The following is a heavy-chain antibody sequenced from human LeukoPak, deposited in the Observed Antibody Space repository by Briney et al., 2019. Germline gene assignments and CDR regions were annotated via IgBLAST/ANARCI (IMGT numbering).Heavy chain of an antibody. V-gene: IGHV1-2*06. D-gene: IGHD6-13*01. J-gene: IGHJ4*02. CDR2: INPNSGGT. CDR3: ARGIAAAGTPNGGY. CDR1: GYTFTGYY. Sequence: ASVKVSCKASGYTFTGYYMHWVRQAPGQGLEWIGRINPNSGGTNYAQKFQGRVTMTRDTSISTAYMELSRLRSDDTAVYYCARGIAAAGTPNGGYWGQGTLVTVSS.